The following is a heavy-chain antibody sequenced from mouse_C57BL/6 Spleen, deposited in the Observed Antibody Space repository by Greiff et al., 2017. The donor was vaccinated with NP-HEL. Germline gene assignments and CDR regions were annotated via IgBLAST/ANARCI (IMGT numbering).Heavy chain of an antibody. J-gene: IGHJ2*01. CDR3: TREEANWDVPFDY. CDR1: GYTFTSYW. Sequence: VQLQQSGTVLARPGASVKMSCKTSGYTFTSYWMHWVKQRPGQGLEWIGAIYPGNSDTSYNQKFKGKAKLTAVTSASTAYMELSSLTNEDSAVYYCTREEANWDVPFDYWGQGTTLTVSS. D-gene: IGHD4-1*01. CDR2: IYPGNSDT. V-gene: IGHV1-5*01.